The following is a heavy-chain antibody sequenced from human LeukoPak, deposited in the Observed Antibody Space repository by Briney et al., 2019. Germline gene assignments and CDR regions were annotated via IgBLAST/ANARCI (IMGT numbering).Heavy chain of an antibody. CDR2: INPGGGST. CDR1: GYTFTTYY. CDR3: ARDPTVDNATLNWFDP. V-gene: IGHV1-46*01. J-gene: IGHJ5*02. Sequence: ASVKVSCKASGYTFTTYYMHWVRQAPGQGLEWMGIINPGGGSTSYAQRFQGRVTMTRDTSTNTVYMELSSLRSEDTAVYYCARDPTVDNATLNWFDPWGQGTLVTVSS. D-gene: IGHD1-1*01.